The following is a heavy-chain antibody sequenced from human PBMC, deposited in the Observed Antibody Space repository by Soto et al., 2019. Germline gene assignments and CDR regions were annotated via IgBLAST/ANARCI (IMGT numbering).Heavy chain of an antibody. V-gene: IGHV3-30*03. CDR1: GFIFGAYG. CDR3: ARDLYSYGYPDY. J-gene: IGHJ4*02. CDR2: MSYDGSRK. Sequence: GGSLRLSCAASGFIFGAYGMHWVRQAPGKGLEWVAVMSYDGSRKYYADSVKGRFTISRDNSNNTLSLEMNSLRTEDTAVYYFARDLYSYGYPDYWGQGTLVTVSS. D-gene: IGHD5-18*01.